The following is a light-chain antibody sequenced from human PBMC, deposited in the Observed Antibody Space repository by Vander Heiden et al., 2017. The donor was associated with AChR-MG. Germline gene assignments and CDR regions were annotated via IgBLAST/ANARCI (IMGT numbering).Light chain of an antibody. Sequence: QSVLTQPPSASGTPGQRVTIPCSGGNSNIGSNFVYWYQQFPGTAPKLLIYRDDQRPSGVPDRFSASKSDTSASLAISGPRSEDEAVYYCAVWDDSLSRWLFGGGTKLTV. V-gene: IGLV1-47*01. CDR2: RDD. CDR1: NSNIGSNF. CDR3: AVWDDSLSRWL. J-gene: IGLJ3*02.